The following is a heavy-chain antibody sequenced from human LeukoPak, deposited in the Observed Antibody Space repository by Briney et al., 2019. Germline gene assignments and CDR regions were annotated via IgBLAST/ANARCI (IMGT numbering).Heavy chain of an antibody. CDR3: ARVPGPNWFDP. CDR2: MYHTGSR. V-gene: IGHV4-38-2*02. J-gene: IGHJ5*02. CDR1: GYSITSGYY. Sequence: SETLSLTCTVSGYSITSGYYWGWIRQPPGKGLEWIGSMYHTGSRYYNPSLKSRVTISVDTSKNQISLKLSSATAADTAVYYCARVPGPNWFDPWGQGTLVTVSS.